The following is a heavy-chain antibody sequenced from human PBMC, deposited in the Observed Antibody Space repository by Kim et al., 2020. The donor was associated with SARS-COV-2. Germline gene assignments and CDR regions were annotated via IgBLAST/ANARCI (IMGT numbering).Heavy chain of an antibody. Sequence: GGSLRLSCSASGFTFSSYAMHWVRQAPGKGLEYVSAISSNGGSTYYADSVKGRFTISRDNSKNTLFLQMSSLRAEDTAVYYCVKEGQGGSYYDASSGYPPRVFDYWGQRTLFTVSS. D-gene: IGHD3-22*01. V-gene: IGHV3-64D*06. CDR3: VKEGQGGSYYDASSGYPPRVFDY. CDR1: GFTFSSYA. J-gene: IGHJ4*02. CDR2: ISSNGGST.